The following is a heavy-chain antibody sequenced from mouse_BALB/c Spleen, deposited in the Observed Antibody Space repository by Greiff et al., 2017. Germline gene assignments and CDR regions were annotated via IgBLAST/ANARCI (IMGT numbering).Heavy chain of an antibody. CDR2: INPGSGGT. CDR3: ARGPSLLRLSYYAMDY. J-gene: IGHJ4*01. Sequence: QVQLQQSGAELVRPGTSVKVSCKASGYAFTNYLIEWVKQRPGQGLEWIGVINPGSGGTNYNEKFKGKAKLTADKSSSTAYMQLSSLTSDDSAVYFCARGPSLLRLSYYAMDYWGQGTSVTVSS. V-gene: IGHV1-54*01. D-gene: IGHD1-2*01. CDR1: GYAFTNYL.